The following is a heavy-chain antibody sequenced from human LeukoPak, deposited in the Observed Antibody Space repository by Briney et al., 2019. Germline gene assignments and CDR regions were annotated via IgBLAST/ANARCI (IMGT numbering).Heavy chain of an antibody. D-gene: IGHD1-26*01. V-gene: IGHV3-48*02. CDR2: ITASGTAM. J-gene: IGHJ4*02. Sequence: PGGSLRLSCAASGFTFSSYSMNWVRQAPGKGLEWVSHITASGTAMFYADSVKGCFTISRDNAKNSLYLQMNNLRDEDTAVYYCASSGSYRFDYWGQGTLVTVSS. CDR1: GFTFSSYS. CDR3: ASSGSYRFDY.